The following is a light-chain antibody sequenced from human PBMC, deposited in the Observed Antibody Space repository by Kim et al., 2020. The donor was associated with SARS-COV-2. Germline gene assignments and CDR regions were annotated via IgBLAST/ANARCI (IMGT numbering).Light chain of an antibody. V-gene: IGKV1-9*01. CDR3: QQLNSYPWT. CDR2: AAS. Sequence: GERVAVTCRTSQGIGNHLAWYQQKPGKAPKLLIFAASTLQSGVPSRFSGSGSGTEFTLTVSSLQPEDFAIYYCQQLNSYPWTFGQGTKVDIK. CDR1: QGIGNH. J-gene: IGKJ1*01.